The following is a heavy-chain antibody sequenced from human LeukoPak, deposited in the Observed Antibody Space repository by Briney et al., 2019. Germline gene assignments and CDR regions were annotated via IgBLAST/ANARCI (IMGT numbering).Heavy chain of an antibody. CDR1: GFTFSNYA. D-gene: IGHD3-10*01. CDR3: VRGGGRGSFDP. V-gene: IGHV3-23*01. CDR2: ISGSGNNT. Sequence: PGGSLRLSCAGSGFTFSNYAMTWVRQAPGKGLDWVSSISGSGNNTYHADSVKGRFTVSRDNSRKTLSLQMNSLRDDDTAVYYCVRGGGRGSFDPWGQGTLVTVSS. J-gene: IGHJ5*02.